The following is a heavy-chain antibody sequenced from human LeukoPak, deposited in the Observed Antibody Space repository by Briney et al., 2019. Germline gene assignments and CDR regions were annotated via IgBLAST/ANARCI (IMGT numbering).Heavy chain of an antibody. D-gene: IGHD3-3*01. CDR1: GFTFGDYA. CDR3: SRASFGVVVNMYYFDY. J-gene: IGHJ4*02. V-gene: IGHV3-49*03. CDR2: IKSKVYGETI. Sequence: GGSLRLSCAASGFTFGDYAMGWFRQAPGKGLEWLSFIKSKVYGETIEYAASVKGRFTISRDDSKSIAYLHMNSLETEDTAIYFCSRASFGVVVNMYYFDYWGLGTLVTVSS.